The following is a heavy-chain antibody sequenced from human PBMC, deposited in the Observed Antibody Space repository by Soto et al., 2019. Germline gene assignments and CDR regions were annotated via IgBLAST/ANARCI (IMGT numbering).Heavy chain of an antibody. V-gene: IGHV1-69*06. CDR2: VIPIFDTA. Sequence: QVQLVQSGAEVKKPGSSVKVSCKGSGGTFNNYAINWVRQAPGQGLEWMGGVIPIFDTANYGQRFQGRVTITADKSTSTAYMELSSLRSEDTATYYCAKEKYRLPFGLRSHYFAMDVWGQGTPVTVSS. D-gene: IGHD2-2*01. CDR1: GGTFNNYA. J-gene: IGHJ6*02. CDR3: AKEKYRLPFGLRSHYFAMDV.